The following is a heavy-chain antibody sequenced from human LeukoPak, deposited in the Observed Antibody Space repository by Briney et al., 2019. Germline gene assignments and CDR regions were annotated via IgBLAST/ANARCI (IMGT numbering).Heavy chain of an antibody. CDR3: ASGAVAFTY. D-gene: IGHD6-19*01. CDR1: GFTFSSYE. J-gene: IGHJ4*02. V-gene: IGHV3-48*03. Sequence: GGSLRLSCAASGFTFSSYEMNWVRQAPGKGLEWVSYISSSGSTMYYADAVKGRFTISRDNAKTSLYLQMNSLRAEDTAVYYCASGAVAFTYWGQGTLVTVSS. CDR2: ISSSGSTM.